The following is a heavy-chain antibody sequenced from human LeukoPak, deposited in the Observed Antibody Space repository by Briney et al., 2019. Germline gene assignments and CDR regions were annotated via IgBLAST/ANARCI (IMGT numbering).Heavy chain of an antibody. J-gene: IGHJ4*02. CDR2: INHSGST. Sequence: PSETLSLTCAVYGGSFSGYYWSWIRQPPGKGLEWIGEINHSGSTNYNPSLKSRVTISVDTSKNQFSLKLSSVTAADTAVYYCTRLRVGSVWFGISLGGGYVDYWGQGTLVTVSS. V-gene: IGHV4-34*01. CDR3: TRLRVGSVWFGISLGGGYVDY. CDR1: GGSFSGYY. D-gene: IGHD3-10*01.